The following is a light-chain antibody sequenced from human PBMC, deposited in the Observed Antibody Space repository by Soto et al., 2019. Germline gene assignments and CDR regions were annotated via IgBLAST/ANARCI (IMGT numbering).Light chain of an antibody. V-gene: IGKV1-39*01. Sequence: DIQMTQSPSSLSASVGDRVTITCRASQSVSKYLNWYQQNPGKAPKLLIYGAISLHSEVPSRFSGSGSGTYFTLTISNLQPEDFASYYCKQSYSTPGTFGQGTKVEL. CDR2: GAI. CDR3: KQSYSTPGT. J-gene: IGKJ1*01. CDR1: QSVSKY.